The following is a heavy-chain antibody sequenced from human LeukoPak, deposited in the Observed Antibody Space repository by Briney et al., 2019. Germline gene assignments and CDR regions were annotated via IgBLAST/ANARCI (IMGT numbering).Heavy chain of an antibody. CDR1: GFTFSTYW. J-gene: IGHJ1*01. CDR2: IKSDGST. D-gene: IGHD3-22*01. V-gene: IGHV3-74*01. CDR3: ARAPSEIGGYYPEYFRH. Sequence: GGSLRLSCAASGFTFSTYWMHWVRQTPGKGLVWVSRIKSDGSTNYADSVKGRFTISRDNAKNTVSLQMNSLRPEDTGVYYCARAPSEIGGYYPEYFRHWGQGTLVTVSS.